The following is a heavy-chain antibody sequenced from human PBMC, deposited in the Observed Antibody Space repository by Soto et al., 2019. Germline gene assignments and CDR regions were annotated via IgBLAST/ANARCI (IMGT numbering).Heavy chain of an antibody. J-gene: IGHJ3*02. Sequence: SVKVSCKASGDTFSSYAISWVRQATGQGLEWMGGIIPIFGTANYAQKFQGRVTITADESTSTAYMELSSLRSEDTAVYYCARYPVVTAIGDAFDIWGQGTMVTVS. CDR3: ARYPVVTAIGDAFDI. V-gene: IGHV1-69*13. CDR1: GDTFSSYA. CDR2: IIPIFGTA. D-gene: IGHD2-21*02.